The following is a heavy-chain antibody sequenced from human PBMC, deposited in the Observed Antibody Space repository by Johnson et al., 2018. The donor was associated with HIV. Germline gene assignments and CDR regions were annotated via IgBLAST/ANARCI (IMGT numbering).Heavy chain of an antibody. CDR1: GFTVSSNY. J-gene: IGHJ3*02. D-gene: IGHD1-26*01. Sequence: QVQLVESGGGLVQPGGSLRLSCAASGFTVSSNYMSWVRQAPGKGLEWVAVISYDGSTKYSAGSVTGRYTISRENTKNSLYLQGHRLRSGDTALYYCARGSYDGDSFDICGQGTVVTVSA. CDR2: ISYDGSTK. V-gene: IGHV3-30*03. CDR3: ARGSYDGDSFDI.